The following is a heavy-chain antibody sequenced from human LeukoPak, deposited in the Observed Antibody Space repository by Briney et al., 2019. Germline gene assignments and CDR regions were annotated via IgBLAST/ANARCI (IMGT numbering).Heavy chain of an antibody. J-gene: IGHJ3*02. V-gene: IGHV6-1*01. Sequence: SQSLSLTCAISGDSVSSNSAAWNWIRQSPSGGLEWLGRTSYRSKWYNDFALSVKSRITINPDTSKNQFSLQLNSVTPEDTAVYYCARDPAGDPAFDIWGQGTMVTVNS. CDR3: ARDPAGDPAFDI. CDR2: TSYRSKWYN. CDR1: GDSVSSNSAA.